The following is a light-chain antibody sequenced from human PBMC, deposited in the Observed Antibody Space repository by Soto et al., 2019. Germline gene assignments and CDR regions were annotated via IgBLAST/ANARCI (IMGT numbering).Light chain of an antibody. V-gene: IGLV1-40*01. Sequence: QPVLTQPPSVSGAPGQTITISCTGSSSNIGADCDVHWYRQLPGTAPKLLIYANNNRPAGVPDRFSASKSGTSASLAITGLQAEDEADYYCQSFDISLNGDVFATGTKLTVL. CDR3: QSFDISLNGDV. CDR2: ANN. J-gene: IGLJ1*01. CDR1: SSNIGADCD.